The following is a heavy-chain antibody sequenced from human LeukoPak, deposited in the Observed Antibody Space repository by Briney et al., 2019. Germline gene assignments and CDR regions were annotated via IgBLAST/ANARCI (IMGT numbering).Heavy chain of an antibody. CDR1: GFTFDDYA. CDR2: ISWDGSST. D-gene: IGHD2-15*01. Sequence: PGGSLRLSCAASGFTFDDYAMHWVRQTPGKGLEWVSLISWDGSSTYYADSMKGRFTISRDNSKNSLYLQMNSLRTEDTALYYCAKDIGVGSCNGCLFDYWGQGTLVPVSS. J-gene: IGHJ4*02. CDR3: AKDIGVGSCNGCLFDY. V-gene: IGHV3-43*01.